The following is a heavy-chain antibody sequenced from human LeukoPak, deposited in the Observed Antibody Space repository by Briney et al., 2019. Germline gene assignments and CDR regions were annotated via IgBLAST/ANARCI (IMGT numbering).Heavy chain of an antibody. V-gene: IGHV1-8*01. CDR3: ARAMSIAARLQTIFDY. D-gene: IGHD6-6*01. Sequence: GASVTVSCKASGYTFTSYDINWVRQATGQGLEWMGWMNPNSGNTGYAQKFQGRVTMTRNTSISTAYMELSSLRSEDTAVYYCARAMSIAARLQTIFDYWGQGTLVTVSS. J-gene: IGHJ4*02. CDR2: MNPNSGNT. CDR1: GYTFTSYD.